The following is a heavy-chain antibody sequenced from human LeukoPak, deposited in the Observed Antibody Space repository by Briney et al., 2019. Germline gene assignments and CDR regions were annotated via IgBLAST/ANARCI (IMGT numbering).Heavy chain of an antibody. CDR3: ARGDYYDSSGYYYGYFDK. V-gene: IGHV1-18*01. CDR2: ISAYNGNT. Sequence: ASVKVSCKASGYTFTSYGISWVRQAPGQGLEWMGWISAYNGNTNYAQKLQGRVTMTTDTSTSTAYMELRSLRSDDTAVYYCARGDYYDSSGYYYGYFDKWGQGTLVTVSS. CDR1: GYTFTSYG. D-gene: IGHD3-22*01. J-gene: IGHJ4*02.